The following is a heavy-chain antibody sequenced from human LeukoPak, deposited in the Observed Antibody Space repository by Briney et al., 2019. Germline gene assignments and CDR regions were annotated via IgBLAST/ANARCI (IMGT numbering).Heavy chain of an antibody. CDR2: IIPIFGTA. Sequence: SVKVSCKASGGTFSSYATSWVRQAPGQGLEWMGGIIPIFGTANYAQKFQGRVTITADESTSTAYMELSSLRSEDTAVYYCARRGYDYGDYYFDYWGQGTLVTVSS. D-gene: IGHD4-17*01. J-gene: IGHJ4*02. CDR3: ARRGYDYGDYYFDY. V-gene: IGHV1-69*13. CDR1: GGTFSSYA.